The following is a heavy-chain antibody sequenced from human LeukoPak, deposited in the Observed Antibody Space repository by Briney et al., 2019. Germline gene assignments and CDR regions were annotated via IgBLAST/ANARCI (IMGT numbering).Heavy chain of an antibody. J-gene: IGHJ5*02. CDR3: ARGGCSGGSCYGDWFDP. V-gene: IGHV4-59*01. CDR1: GGSISSYY. CDR2: IHYSGST. Sequence: SETLSLTCTVSGGSISSYYWSWIRQPPGKGLEWIGYIHYSGSTNYNPSLKSRVTISVVTSKNQFSLKLSSVTAADTAVYYCARGGCSGGSCYGDWFDPWGQGTLVTVSS. D-gene: IGHD2-15*01.